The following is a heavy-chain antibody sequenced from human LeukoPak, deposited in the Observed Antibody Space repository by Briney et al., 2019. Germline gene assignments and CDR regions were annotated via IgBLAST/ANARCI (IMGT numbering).Heavy chain of an antibody. D-gene: IGHD6-13*01. CDR1: GGTFSSYA. CDR2: IIPIFGTA. V-gene: IGHV1-69*05. J-gene: IGHJ4*02. CDR3: ASDLTGIAAEGRDY. Sequence: SVKVSCKASGGTFSSYAISWVRQAPGQGLEWMGGIIPIFGTANYARKFQGRVTITTDESTSTAYMELSSLRSEDTAVYYCASDLTGIAAEGRDYWGQGTLVTVSS.